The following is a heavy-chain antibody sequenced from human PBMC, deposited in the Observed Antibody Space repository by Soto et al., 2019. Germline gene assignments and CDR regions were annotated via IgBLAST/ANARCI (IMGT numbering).Heavy chain of an antibody. CDR2: VISILGTA. CDR3: ARWYYYGSDQYNWFDP. J-gene: IGHJ5*02. Sequence: SVKVSCKASGVTFSSYAISWVRQAPWQGLEWMGGVISILGTANYAQKFQGRVTITADEPTSTAYMELSSPRSEDTAVYYCARWYYYGSDQYNWFDPWGKGTRVTVSS. V-gene: IGHV1-69*13. D-gene: IGHD3-10*01. CDR1: GVTFSSYA.